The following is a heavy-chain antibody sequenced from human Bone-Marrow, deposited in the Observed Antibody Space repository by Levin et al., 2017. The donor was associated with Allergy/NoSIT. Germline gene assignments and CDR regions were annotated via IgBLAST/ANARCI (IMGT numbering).Heavy chain of an antibody. J-gene: IGHJ6*02. CDR1: GFSVSDNY. V-gene: IGHV3-53*01. CDR3: ATMSSPSYYYALDV. CDR2: IYSGGNT. Sequence: PGGSLRLSCAASGFSVSDNYLAWVRQAPGRGLEWVSIIYSGGNTYDADAVRGRFTISKDSSQNRLFLQMNNLRPEDTATYYCATMSSPSYYYALDVWGQGTTVTVS.